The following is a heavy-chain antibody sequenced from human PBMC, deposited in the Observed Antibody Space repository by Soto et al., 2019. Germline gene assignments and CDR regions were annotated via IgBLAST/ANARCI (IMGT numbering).Heavy chain of an antibody. CDR2: IWYDGSNK. CDR3: AREKVREYYYDSSGYSYFDY. J-gene: IGHJ4*02. V-gene: IGHV3-33*01. Sequence: SLRLSCAASGFTFSSYGMHWVRQAPGKGLEWVAVIWYDGSNKYYADSVKGRFTISRDNSKNTLYLQMNSLRAEDTAVYYCAREKVREYYYDSSGYSYFDYWGQGTLVTVSS. D-gene: IGHD3-22*01. CDR1: GFTFSSYG.